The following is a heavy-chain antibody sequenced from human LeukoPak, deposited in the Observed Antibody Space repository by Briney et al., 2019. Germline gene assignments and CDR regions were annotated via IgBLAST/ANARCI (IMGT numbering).Heavy chain of an antibody. Sequence: PSETLSLTCTLSGGSISSYYWSWIRQPPGKGLEWIGYIYYSGSTNYNPSLKSRVTISVDTSKNQFSLKLSSVTAADTAVYYCARHAPYSSSRDDAFDIWGKGTMVTVSS. CDR2: IYYSGST. J-gene: IGHJ3*02. V-gene: IGHV4-59*08. D-gene: IGHD6-13*01. CDR1: GGSISSYY. CDR3: ARHAPYSSSRDDAFDI.